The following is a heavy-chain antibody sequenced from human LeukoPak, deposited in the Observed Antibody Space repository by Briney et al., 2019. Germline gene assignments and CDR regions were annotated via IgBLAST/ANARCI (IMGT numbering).Heavy chain of an antibody. J-gene: IGHJ4*02. V-gene: IGHV3-74*01. CDR1: GFTFSNYW. D-gene: IGHD2-15*01. CDR3: ATELREGY. CDR2: IISDGSSA. Sequence: PGGSLRLSCAASGFTFSNYWMHCVRQAPGKGLVWVSRIISDGSSAYYADSVKGRFTISRDNAKNTLYLQMDSLRAEDTAVYYCATELREGYWGQGTLVTVSS.